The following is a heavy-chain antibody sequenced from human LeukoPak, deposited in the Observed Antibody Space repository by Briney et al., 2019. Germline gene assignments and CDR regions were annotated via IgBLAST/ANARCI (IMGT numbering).Heavy chain of an antibody. CDR2: IYYSGST. Sequence: SETLSLTCTVSGGSINDYYWNWLRQPPGKGLEWIGYIYYSGSTNYNPSLKSRVTISVDTSKNQFSLKLSSVTAADTAVYYCARGGGIRSAFDIWGQGTMVTVSS. CDR3: ARGGGIRSAFDI. D-gene: IGHD3-3*02. J-gene: IGHJ3*02. V-gene: IGHV4-59*01. CDR1: GGSINDYY.